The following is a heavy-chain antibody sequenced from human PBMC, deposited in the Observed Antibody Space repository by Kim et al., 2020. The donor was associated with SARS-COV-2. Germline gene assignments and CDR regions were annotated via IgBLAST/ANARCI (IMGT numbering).Heavy chain of an antibody. V-gene: IGHV4-39*03. Sequence: SETLSLTCTVSGGSTCSSSYYWGWNRQLPGKELEWIWSIHYSGNTYYNHSLKSRVTISVDTCKNQFSLKLSSATAAATAVWFCSTIRLLDYFDYCGHGT. CDR2: IHYSGNT. CDR3: STIRLLDYFDY. D-gene: IGHD4-17*01. CDR1: GGSTCSSSYY. J-gene: IGHJ4*01.